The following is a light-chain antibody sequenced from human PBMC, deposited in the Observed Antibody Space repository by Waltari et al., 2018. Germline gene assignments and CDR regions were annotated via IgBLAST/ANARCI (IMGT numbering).Light chain of an antibody. J-gene: IGLJ2*01. Sequence: QTVVTQEPSLSVSPGVTVTLTCGLNSGSVSISYYTGWDQQTPGQGPGSFTDSTTMRFCGVHARCYGSMLGSKAGVTITGGQADDESDYSCVLDMGCGTVLFGGGTKLTVI. V-gene: IGLV8-61*01. CDR2: STT. CDR1: SGSVSISYY. CDR3: VLDMGCGTVL.